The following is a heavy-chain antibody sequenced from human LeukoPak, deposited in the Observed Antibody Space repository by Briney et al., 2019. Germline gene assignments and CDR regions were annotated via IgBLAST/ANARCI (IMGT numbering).Heavy chain of an antibody. CDR3: ARDQGSGYYAFDI. CDR1: GNTFSSYA. CDR2: IIPIFGTA. J-gene: IGHJ3*02. V-gene: IGHV1-69*06. Sequence: LRASVKVFCKASGNTFSSYAISWVRQAPGQGLEWMGGIIPIFGTANYAQKFQGRVTITADKSTSTAYMELSSLRSEDTAVYYCARDQGSGYYAFDIWGQGTMVTVSS. D-gene: IGHD3-22*01.